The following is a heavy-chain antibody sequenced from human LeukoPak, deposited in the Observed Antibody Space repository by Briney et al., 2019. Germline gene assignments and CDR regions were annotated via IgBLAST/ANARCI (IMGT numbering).Heavy chain of an antibody. Sequence: PGRSLRLSCAASGFTFSSYAMHWVRQAPGKGLEWVAVISYDGSNKYYADSVKGRFTISRDNSKNTLYLQMNSLRAEDTAVYYCARLSNEGYYFDYWGQGTLVTVSS. CDR2: ISYDGSNK. CDR3: ARLSNEGYYFDY. CDR1: GFTFSSYA. D-gene: IGHD4-11*01. V-gene: IGHV3-30-3*01. J-gene: IGHJ4*02.